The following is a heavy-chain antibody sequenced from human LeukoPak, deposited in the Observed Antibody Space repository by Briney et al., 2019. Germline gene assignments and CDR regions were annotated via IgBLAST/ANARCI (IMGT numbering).Heavy chain of an antibody. J-gene: IGHJ3*02. CDR3: AKALRFLEWLSDAFDI. D-gene: IGHD3-3*01. V-gene: IGHV3-30-3*02. CDR1: GFTFSSYA. Sequence: GGSLRLSCAASGFTFSSYAMHWVRQAPGKGLEWVAVISYDGSNKYYADSVKGRFTISRDNSKNTLYLQMNSLRAEDTAVYYCAKALRFLEWLSDAFDIWGQGTMVTVSS. CDR2: ISYDGSNK.